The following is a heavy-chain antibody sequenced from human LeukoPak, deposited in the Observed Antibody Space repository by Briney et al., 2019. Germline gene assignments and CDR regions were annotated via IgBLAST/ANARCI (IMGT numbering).Heavy chain of an antibody. V-gene: IGHV1-2*02. D-gene: IGHD6-13*01. CDR3: AAIHNIAAAGTEIDY. J-gene: IGHJ4*02. CDR2: INPNSGGT. CDR1: GYTFTGYY. Sequence: ASVKVSCKASGYTFTGYYIHWVRQAPGQGLEWMGWINPNSGGTNYAQKFQGRVTMTRDTSISTAYMELSRLRSDDTAVYYCAAIHNIAAAGTEIDYWGQGTLDTVSS.